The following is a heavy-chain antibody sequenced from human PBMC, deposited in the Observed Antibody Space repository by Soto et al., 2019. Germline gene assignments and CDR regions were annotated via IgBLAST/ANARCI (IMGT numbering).Heavy chain of an antibody. CDR2: INQDGSQK. Sequence: LRLSCVGSGFTFSTSWMHWVRQAPGRGLEWVAQINQDGSQKYCVDSVKGRFTISRDNAKNLMYVQMSSLGAEDTAVYYCVKSMDVWGQGTTVTVSS. CDR3: VKSMDV. V-gene: IGHV3-7*01. J-gene: IGHJ6*02. CDR1: GFTFSTSW.